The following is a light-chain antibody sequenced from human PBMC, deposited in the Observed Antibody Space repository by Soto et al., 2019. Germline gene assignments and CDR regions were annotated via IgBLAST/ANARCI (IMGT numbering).Light chain of an antibody. V-gene: IGKV1D-16*01. Sequence: DVQMTQSPSSLSASVGDRVTITCRASQDINSYLAWYQQKPGNAPKSLIYAASSLQTGVPSRFSGSESGTDFTLTINNLQPEDSAIYYCQQYHIYPLTFGGGPKVEIK. CDR1: QDINSY. CDR2: AAS. J-gene: IGKJ4*01. CDR3: QQYHIYPLT.